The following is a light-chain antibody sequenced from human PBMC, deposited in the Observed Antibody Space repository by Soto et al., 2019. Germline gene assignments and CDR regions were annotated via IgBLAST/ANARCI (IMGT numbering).Light chain of an antibody. J-gene: IGLJ2*01. CDR2: DVN. Sequence: QSALTQPASVSGSPGQSITISCTGTSSDVGGYNYVSWYQHHPGKVPKLLIYDVNLRPPGISNRFSGSKSGNTASLTISGIQADDEGYYYCGSYTNSITLVFGGGTKLTVL. CDR3: GSYTNSITLV. CDR1: SSDVGGYNY. V-gene: IGLV2-14*03.